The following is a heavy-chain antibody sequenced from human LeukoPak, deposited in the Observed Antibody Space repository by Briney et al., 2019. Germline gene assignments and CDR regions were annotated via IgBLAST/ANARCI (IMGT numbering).Heavy chain of an antibody. CDR2: ISYDGSNK. J-gene: IGHJ4*02. V-gene: IGHV3-30-3*01. Sequence: GGSLRLSCAASGFTFSSYAMHWVRQAPGKGLEWVAVISYDGSNKYYADSVKGRFTISRDNSKNTLYLQMNSLRAEDTAVYYCARGKKYSSGYVDYWGQGTLVTVSS. CDR3: ARGKKYSSGYVDY. CDR1: GFTFSSYA. D-gene: IGHD6-19*01.